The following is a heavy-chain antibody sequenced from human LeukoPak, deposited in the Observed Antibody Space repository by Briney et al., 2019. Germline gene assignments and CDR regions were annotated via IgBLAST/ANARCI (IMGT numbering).Heavy chain of an antibody. J-gene: IGHJ3*02. D-gene: IGHD3-22*01. CDR3: ARDQGYYYDSSGSDAFDI. V-gene: IGHV1-2*02. Sequence: ASVKVSCKASGYTFTGYYMHWVRQAPGQGLEWMGWINPNSGGTNYAQKFQGRVTMTRDTSISTAYMELSRLRSDDTAVYYCARDQGYYYDSSGSDAFDIWGQGTMVTVSS. CDR1: GYTFTGYY. CDR2: INPNSGGT.